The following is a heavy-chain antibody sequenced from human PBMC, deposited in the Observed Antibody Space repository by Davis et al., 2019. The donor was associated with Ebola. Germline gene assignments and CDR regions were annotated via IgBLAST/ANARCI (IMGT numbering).Heavy chain of an antibody. V-gene: IGHV3-23*01. CDR2: IGGSGGST. CDR3: ARVRWTSGYYFDY. Sequence: GESLKISCAASGFTFSSYVMSWVLQAPWKGPSCLSAIGGSGGSTYYADSVKGRFTISRDNSKNTLYLQMNSLRAEDTAVYYCARVRWTSGYYFDYWGQGTLVTVSS. D-gene: IGHD3-22*01. J-gene: IGHJ4*02. CDR1: GFTFSSYV.